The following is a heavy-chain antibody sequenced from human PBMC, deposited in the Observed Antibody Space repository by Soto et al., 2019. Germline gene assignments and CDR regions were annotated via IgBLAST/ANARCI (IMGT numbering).Heavy chain of an antibody. J-gene: IGHJ4*02. D-gene: IGHD6-19*01. CDR2: ISYDGSSK. V-gene: IGHV3-30*04. CDR1: GFTFSSYV. CDR3: VRTSAWYMMVDF. Sequence: QVQLVESGGGVVQPGMSLRLSCAASGFTFSSYVMHWVRQAPGKGLEWVAVISYDGSSKYYADSVKGRFTVSRDNSKKALYLQMNCLRSEDTAVYYCVRTSAWYMMVDFWGQGTLVTVSS.